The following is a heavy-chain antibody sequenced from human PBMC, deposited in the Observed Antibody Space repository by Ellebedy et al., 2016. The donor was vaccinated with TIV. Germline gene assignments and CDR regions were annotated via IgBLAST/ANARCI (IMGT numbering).Heavy chain of an antibody. Sequence: PGGSLRLSCAASGLTFNSYGMHWVRQAPGKGLEWVTFIRYDGSDKYYTDSVKGRFTISRDNSKNTLNLQMNSLRLEDTAVYHCAKVLFAFGEFESPFDPWGQGTLVIVSS. CDR2: IRYDGSDK. V-gene: IGHV3-30*02. CDR3: AKVLFAFGEFESPFDP. CDR1: GLTFNSYG. J-gene: IGHJ5*02. D-gene: IGHD3-10*01.